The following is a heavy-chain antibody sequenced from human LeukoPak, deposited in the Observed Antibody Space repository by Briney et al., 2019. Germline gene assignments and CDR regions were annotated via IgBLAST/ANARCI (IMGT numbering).Heavy chain of an antibody. CDR3: AKDPHHLYSSGCFDY. Sequence: PGGSLRLSCAASGFTFSSYSMNWVRQAPGKGLEWVSAISGSGGSTYYADSVKGRFTISRDNSKNTLYLQMNGLRAEDTAVYYCAKDPHHLYSSGCFDYWGQGTLVTVSS. V-gene: IGHV3-23*01. CDR2: ISGSGGST. CDR1: GFTFSSYS. D-gene: IGHD6-19*01. J-gene: IGHJ4*02.